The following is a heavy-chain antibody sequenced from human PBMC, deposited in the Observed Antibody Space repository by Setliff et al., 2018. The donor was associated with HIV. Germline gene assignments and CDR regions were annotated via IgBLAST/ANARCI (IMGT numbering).Heavy chain of an antibody. Sequence: TLSLTCTVSGGSISSHYWSWIRQPPGKGLEWLALIYWDDDKRYSPSLKSRLTITKDTSKNQVVLTMTNMDPVDTATYYCAYRFSSWYEWFYPWGQGTLVTVAT. V-gene: IGHV2-5*02. D-gene: IGHD6-13*01. CDR2: IYWDDDK. J-gene: IGHJ5*02. CDR3: AYRFSSWYEWFYP. CDR1: GGSISSHYWS.